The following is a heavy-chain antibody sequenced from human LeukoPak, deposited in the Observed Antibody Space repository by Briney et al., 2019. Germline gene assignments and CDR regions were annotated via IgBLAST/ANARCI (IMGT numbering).Heavy chain of an antibody. V-gene: IGHV3-74*01. CDR3: ARGGYGAHMG. Sequence: PGGSLRLSCAASGFIFSSFWMHWVRQVPGKGLVWVSGLNSDGSTTGYADSVRGRFTISRDNAKSTLYLQMNSLRAEDTAVYYCARGGYGAHMGWGQGTLVTVSS. CDR1: GFIFSSFW. CDR2: LNSDGSTT. J-gene: IGHJ4*02. D-gene: IGHD4-17*01.